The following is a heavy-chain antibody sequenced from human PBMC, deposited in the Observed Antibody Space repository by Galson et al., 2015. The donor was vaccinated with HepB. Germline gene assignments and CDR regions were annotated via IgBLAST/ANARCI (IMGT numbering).Heavy chain of an antibody. CDR3: ARGHRDYGGNSGDYYYYYYMDV. Sequence: SLRLSCAASGFTVSSNYMSWVRQAPGKGLEWVSVIYSGGSTYYADSVKGRFTISRDNSKNTLYLQMNSLRAEDTAVYYCARGHRDYGGNSGDYYYYYYMDVWGKGTTVTVSS. D-gene: IGHD4-23*01. CDR1: GFTVSSNY. V-gene: IGHV3-53*01. J-gene: IGHJ6*03. CDR2: IYSGGST.